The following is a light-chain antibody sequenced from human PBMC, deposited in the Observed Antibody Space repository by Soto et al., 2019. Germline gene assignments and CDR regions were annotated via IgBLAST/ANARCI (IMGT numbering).Light chain of an antibody. V-gene: IGKV3-20*01. J-gene: IGKJ1*01. CDR2: DAS. Sequence: EIVLTQSPGTLSLSPGERATLSCRASQTVTNNYLAWYQQKPGQAPRLLIYDASSRATGIPDRFSGSGSGTDFTLTISRLEPEDFAVYYCQQCAHTPLTFGQGTKVEI. CDR1: QTVTNNY. CDR3: QQCAHTPLT.